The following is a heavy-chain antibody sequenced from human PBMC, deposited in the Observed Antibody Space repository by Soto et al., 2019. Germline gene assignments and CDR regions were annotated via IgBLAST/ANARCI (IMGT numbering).Heavy chain of an antibody. CDR3: ARRGQQLVSWLDP. Sequence: ESLKISFKGSGYSFTSYWIGWVRQMPGKGLEWMGIIYPCDSDTRYSPSFQGQVTISADKSISTAYLQWSSLKASDTAMYYCARRGQQLVSWLDPWGQGTLVTVSS. D-gene: IGHD6-13*01. J-gene: IGHJ5*02. CDR1: GYSFTSYW. CDR2: IYPCDSDT. V-gene: IGHV5-51*01.